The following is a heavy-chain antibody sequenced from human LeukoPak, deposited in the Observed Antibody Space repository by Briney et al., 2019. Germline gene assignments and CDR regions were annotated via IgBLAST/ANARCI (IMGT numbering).Heavy chain of an antibody. CDR1: GFTFSNYN. CDR2: ITRGSIYT. J-gene: IGHJ4*02. Sequence: PGGSLRLSCAASGFTFSNYNMNWVRQTPGKGLEWVSSITRGSIYTFYADSVKGRFTISRDNAKNSLYLQMNSLRAEDTAVYYCARVRRANNDYWGQGTLVTVSS. V-gene: IGHV3-21*01. CDR3: ARVRRANNDY.